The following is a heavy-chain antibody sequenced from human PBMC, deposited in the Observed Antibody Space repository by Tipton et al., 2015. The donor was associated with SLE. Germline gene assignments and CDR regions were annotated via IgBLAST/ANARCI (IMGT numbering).Heavy chain of an antibody. V-gene: IGHV4-59*12. CDR2: MSYSGNT. Sequence: TLSLTCTVSGASISNYYWSWIRQPPGKGLEWIGYMSYSGNTDYNPSLKSRVTISVDTSKNQFSLKLSSVTAADPAVYYCASVYEQTVVSVAFDIWGRGTTVTVSS. CDR1: GASISNYY. D-gene: IGHD2-15*01. J-gene: IGHJ3*02. CDR3: ASVYEQTVVSVAFDI.